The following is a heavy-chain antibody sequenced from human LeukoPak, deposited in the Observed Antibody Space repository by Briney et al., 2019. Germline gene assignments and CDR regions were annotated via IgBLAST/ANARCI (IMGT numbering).Heavy chain of an antibody. D-gene: IGHD1-26*01. CDR1: GFTLSSYS. J-gene: IGHJ3*02. CDR3: ARILSGSGSYGAFDI. CDR2: ISSSSTT. Sequence: PGGSLRLSCAASGFTLSSYSMNWVRQAPGKGLEWVSYISSSSTTYYADSVKGRFTISRDNAKNSLYLQMNSLRDVDTAVYYCARILSGSGSYGAFDIWGQGTMVTVSS. V-gene: IGHV3-48*02.